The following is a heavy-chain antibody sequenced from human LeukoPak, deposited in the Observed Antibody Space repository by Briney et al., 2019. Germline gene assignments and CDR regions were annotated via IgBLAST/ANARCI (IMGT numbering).Heavy chain of an antibody. V-gene: IGHV1-2*04. CDR1: GGTFNSYA. CDR3: ARGDSSGWYGDY. Sequence: GASVKVSCKTSGGTFNSYAISWVRQAPGQGLEWMGWINPNSGGTNYAQKFQGWVTMTRDTSISTAYMELSRLRSDDTAVYYCARGDSSGWYGDYWGQGTLVTVSS. D-gene: IGHD6-19*01. CDR2: INPNSGGT. J-gene: IGHJ4*02.